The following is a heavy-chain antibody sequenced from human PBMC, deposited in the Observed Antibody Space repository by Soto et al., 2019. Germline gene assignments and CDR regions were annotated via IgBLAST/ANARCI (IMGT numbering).Heavy chain of an antibody. J-gene: IGHJ5*02. D-gene: IGHD2-15*01. V-gene: IGHV5-51*01. CDR1: GDSFTTDW. Sequence: PGESLKISCKTSGDSFTTDWIGWVRQMPGKGLEWMGVIYPGDSRTRYSPPFQGQVTISADKSINTAYLQWSSLKASDTAMYYCATRWFFSPESSPWGQGTLVTASS. CDR3: ATRWFFSPESSP. CDR2: IYPGDSRT.